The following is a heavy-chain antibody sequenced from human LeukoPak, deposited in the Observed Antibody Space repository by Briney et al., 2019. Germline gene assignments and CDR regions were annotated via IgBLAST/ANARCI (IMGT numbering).Heavy chain of an antibody. D-gene: IGHD6-13*01. V-gene: IGHV3-30*04. J-gene: IGHJ5*02. CDR3: ARGSARSSWQYNWFDP. CDR1: GFTFSSYA. Sequence: PGRSLILSCAASGFTFSSYAMHWVRQAPGKGLEWVAVISYDGSNKYYADSVKGRFTISRDNSKNTLYLQMNSLRAEDTAVYYCARGSARSSWQYNWFDPWGQGTLVTVSS. CDR2: ISYDGSNK.